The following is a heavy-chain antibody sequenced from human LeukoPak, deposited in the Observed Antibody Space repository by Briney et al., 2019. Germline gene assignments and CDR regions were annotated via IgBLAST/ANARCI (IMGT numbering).Heavy chain of an antibody. D-gene: IGHD7-27*01. V-gene: IGHV5-51*01. J-gene: IGHJ6*03. CDR2: IYPGDSDT. CDR1: GYSFTSYW. CDR3: ARLTGERPYYYYYMDV. Sequence: GASLQISCKGSGYSFTSYWIGWVRQLPGKGLEWMGIIYPGDSDTRYSPSFQGQVTISADKSISTAYLQWSSLKASDTAMYYCARLTGERPYYYYYMDVWGKGTTVTVSS.